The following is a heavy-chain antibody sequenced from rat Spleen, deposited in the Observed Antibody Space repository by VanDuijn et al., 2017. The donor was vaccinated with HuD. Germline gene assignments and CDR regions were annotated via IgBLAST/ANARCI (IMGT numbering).Heavy chain of an antibody. J-gene: IGHJ2*01. V-gene: IGHV2-16*01. Sequence: QVQLKESGPGLVQPSQTLSLTCTVSGFSLTSYHVSWVRQPPGKSLVWMGTIWTGGSTDYSSALKSRLSISRDTSKSQLLLKMNSLQTEDTAMYFCARANFEYWGQGVMVTVSS. CDR1: GFSLTSYH. CDR2: IWTGGST. CDR3: ARANFEY.